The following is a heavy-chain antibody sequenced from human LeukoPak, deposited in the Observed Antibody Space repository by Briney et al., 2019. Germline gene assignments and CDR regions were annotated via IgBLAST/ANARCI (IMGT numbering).Heavy chain of an antibody. CDR1: GFTVSGDY. CDR3: ATHDSSGYYYSFDY. V-gene: IGHV3-11*04. CDR2: ISSSGSTI. D-gene: IGHD3-22*01. Sequence: GGSLRLSCAVSGFTVSGDYMSWVRQAPGKGLEWVSYISSSGSTIYYADSVKGRFTISRDNAKNSLYLQMNSLRAEDTAVYYCATHDSSGYYYSFDYWGQGTLVTVSS. J-gene: IGHJ4*02.